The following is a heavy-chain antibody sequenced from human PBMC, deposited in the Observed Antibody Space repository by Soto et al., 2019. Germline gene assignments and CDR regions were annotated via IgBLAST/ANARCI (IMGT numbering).Heavy chain of an antibody. CDR3: AKEGYCSSTSCSIAPSDY. V-gene: IGHV3-23*01. J-gene: IGHJ4*02. CDR1: GFTFSSYA. Sequence: PGGSLRLSCAASGFTFSSYAMSWVRQAPGKGLEWVSAISGSGGSTYYADSVKGRFTISRDNSKNTLYLQMNSLRAEDTAVYYCAKEGYCSSTSCSIAPSDYWGQGTLVTVSS. CDR2: ISGSGGST. D-gene: IGHD2-2*01.